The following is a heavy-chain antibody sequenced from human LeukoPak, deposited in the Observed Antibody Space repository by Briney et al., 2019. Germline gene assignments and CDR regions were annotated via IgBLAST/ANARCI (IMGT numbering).Heavy chain of an antibody. CDR1: GFTFSSYA. CDR3: ARGIFGVAQPYYFDY. V-gene: IGHV3-64*01. D-gene: IGHD3-3*01. Sequence: GGSLRLSCAASGFTFSSYAMHWVRQAPGKGLEYVSAISSNGGSTYYANSVKGRFTISRDNSKNTLYLQMGSLRAEDMAVYYCARGIFGVAQPYYFDYWGQGTLVTVSS. J-gene: IGHJ4*02. CDR2: ISSNGGST.